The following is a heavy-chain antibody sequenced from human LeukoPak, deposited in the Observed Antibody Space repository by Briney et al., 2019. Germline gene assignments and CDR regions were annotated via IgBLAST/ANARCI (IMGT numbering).Heavy chain of an antibody. D-gene: IGHD2-8*01. CDR1: GFSFSYYW. CDR2: IIGDGTRT. CDR3: LRVDDTNGHNWFDP. V-gene: IGHV3-74*01. J-gene: IGHJ5*02. Sequence: GGSLRLSCATSGFSFSYYWMHWVRQGSGKGPVWVSRIIGDGTRTDYADSVKGRFTISRDNAKSTLYLQMNSLTVEDTAVYYCLRVDDTNGHNWFDPWGQGTLVTVSS.